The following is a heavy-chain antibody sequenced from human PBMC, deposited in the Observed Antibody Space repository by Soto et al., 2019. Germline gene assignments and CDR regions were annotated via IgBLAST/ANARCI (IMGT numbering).Heavy chain of an antibody. Sequence: ASVKVSCKASGYTFTSYYMHWVRQAPGQGLEWMGIINPSGGSTSYAQKFQGRVTMTRDTSTSTVYMELSSLRSEDTAVYYCARGRTTMVRGVINGYNWFDPWGQGTLVTVSS. CDR2: INPSGGST. V-gene: IGHV1-46*03. J-gene: IGHJ5*02. CDR1: GYTFTSYY. CDR3: ARGRTTMVRGVINGYNWFDP. D-gene: IGHD3-10*01.